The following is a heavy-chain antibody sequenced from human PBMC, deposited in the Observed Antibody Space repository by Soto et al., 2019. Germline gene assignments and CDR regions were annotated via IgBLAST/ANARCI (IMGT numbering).Heavy chain of an antibody. CDR2: ISYGGSNK. Sequence: PGGSLRLSCAASGFTFSSYAMHWVRQAPGKGLEWVAVISYGGSNKYYADSVKGRFTISRDNSKNTLYLQMNSLRAEDTAVYYCASGGLSDYWGQGTLVTVSS. CDR1: GFTFSSYA. D-gene: IGHD5-12*01. CDR3: ASGGLSDY. J-gene: IGHJ4*02. V-gene: IGHV3-30-3*01.